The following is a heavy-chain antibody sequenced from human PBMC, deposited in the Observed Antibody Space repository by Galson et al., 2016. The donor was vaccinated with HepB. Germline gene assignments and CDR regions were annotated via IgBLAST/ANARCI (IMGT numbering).Heavy chain of an antibody. CDR2: ISSTSSYI. CDR3: ARDPAAGYCGCANCYP. J-gene: IGHJ5*02. CDR1: GFTFTSYS. V-gene: IGHV3-21*01. Sequence: SLRLSCAASGFTFTSYSMFWVRQAPGKGLEWVSSISSTSSYIYYADSVKGRFTISRDHAKNSLYLQMHRLRAEDTAVYYCARDPAAGYCGCANCYPWGQGTLVTVSS. D-gene: IGHD2-15*01.